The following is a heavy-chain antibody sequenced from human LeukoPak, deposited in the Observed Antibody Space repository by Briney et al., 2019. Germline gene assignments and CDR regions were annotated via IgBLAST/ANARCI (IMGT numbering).Heavy chain of an antibody. D-gene: IGHD6-13*01. CDR1: GSTFSTYW. Sequence: GGSLRLSCAASGSTFSTYWMSWVRQVPGKGLEWVANIKQDGSEKYYVDSVKGRFTISRDNAKNSLYLQMNSLRAEDTAMYYCARDSAGNDYWGQGTLVTVSS. V-gene: IGHV3-7*01. J-gene: IGHJ4*02. CDR3: ARDSAGNDY. CDR2: IKQDGSEK.